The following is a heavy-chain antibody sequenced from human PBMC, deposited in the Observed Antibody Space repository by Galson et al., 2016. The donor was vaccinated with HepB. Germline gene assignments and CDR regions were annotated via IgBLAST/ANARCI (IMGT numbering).Heavy chain of an antibody. CDR3: VRDKVTPGTNWFDP. D-gene: IGHD4-11*01. Sequence: SLRLSCAASGFTFSSYAMSWVRQAPGKGLEWVSAISGSGGSTYYADPVKGRFTISRDNSKNTLYLQMNSLRAEDTAVYYCVRDKVTPGTNWFDPWGQGTLVTVSS. J-gene: IGHJ5*02. V-gene: IGHV3-23*01. CDR2: ISGSGGST. CDR1: GFTFSSYA.